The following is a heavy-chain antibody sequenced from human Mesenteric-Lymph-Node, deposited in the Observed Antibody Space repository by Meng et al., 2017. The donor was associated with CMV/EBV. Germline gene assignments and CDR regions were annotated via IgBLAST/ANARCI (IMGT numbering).Heavy chain of an antibody. D-gene: IGHD3-10*01. CDR1: GFTFSTYA. CDR3: AKDMRIRGVPHFDY. Sequence: GGSLRLSCAASGFTFSTYAMSWVRQAPGKGLEWVSGIGGSGGSTFYADSVKGRFTISRDNSRNTLYLQMNSLKVEDTAVYYCAKDMRIRGVPHFDYWGQGTLVTVSS. V-gene: IGHV3-23*01. CDR2: IGGSGGST. J-gene: IGHJ4*02.